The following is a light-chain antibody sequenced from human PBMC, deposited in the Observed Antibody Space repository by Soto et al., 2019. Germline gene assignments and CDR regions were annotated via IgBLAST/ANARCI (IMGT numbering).Light chain of an antibody. V-gene: IGKV3-11*01. J-gene: IGKJ4*01. CDR2: DAS. CDR1: QSIRTY. Sequence: EIVLTQSPATLSLSPGEGATLSCRASQSIRTYLGWYQQKPGQAPRLLIYDASNRATGIPARFSGSGPGTDFTLTISSLEPEDFAVYYCQQRIDWPLTFGGGTKVEIK. CDR3: QQRIDWPLT.